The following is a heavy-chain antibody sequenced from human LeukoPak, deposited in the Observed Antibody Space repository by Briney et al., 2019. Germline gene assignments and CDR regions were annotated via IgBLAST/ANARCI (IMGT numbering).Heavy chain of an antibody. D-gene: IGHD6-6*01. V-gene: IGHV3-66*01. J-gene: IGHJ4*02. CDR2: IYSGGST. CDR1: GFTVSSNY. Sequence: GGSLRLSCAASGFTVSSNYMSWVRQAPGKGLEWVSVIYSGGSTYYADSVKGRFTISRDNSKNTLYLQMNSLRAEDTAVYYCARDSSPDTPGYFDYRGQGTLVTVSS. CDR3: ARDSSPDTPGYFDY.